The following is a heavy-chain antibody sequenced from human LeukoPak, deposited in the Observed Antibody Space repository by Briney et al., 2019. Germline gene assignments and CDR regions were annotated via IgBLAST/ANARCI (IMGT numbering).Heavy chain of an antibody. Sequence: GRSLRLSCAASGFTFSSYAMHWVRQAPGKGLEWVAVISYDGSNKYYADSVKGRFTISRDNAKNSLYLQMNSLRAEDTAVYYCARVRYDSSGLYYFDYWGQGTLVTVSS. CDR1: GFTFSSYA. CDR2: ISYDGSNK. V-gene: IGHV3-30*04. CDR3: ARVRYDSSGLYYFDY. D-gene: IGHD3-22*01. J-gene: IGHJ4*02.